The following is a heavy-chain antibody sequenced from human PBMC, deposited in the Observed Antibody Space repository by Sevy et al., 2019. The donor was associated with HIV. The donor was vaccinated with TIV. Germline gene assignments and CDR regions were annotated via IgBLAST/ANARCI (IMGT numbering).Heavy chain of an antibody. CDR1: GFTFSSYA. V-gene: IGHV3-23*01. CDR3: AKIEGSMVRGVPFDY. D-gene: IGHD3-10*01. J-gene: IGHJ4*02. CDR2: ISGSGGSS. Sequence: GGSLRLSCAASGFTFSSYAMSWVRQAPGKGLEWVSAISGSGGSSYYADSVKGRFTISRDNSKNTLYLQMNSLRAEDTAVYYCAKIEGSMVRGVPFDYWGQGTLVTVSS.